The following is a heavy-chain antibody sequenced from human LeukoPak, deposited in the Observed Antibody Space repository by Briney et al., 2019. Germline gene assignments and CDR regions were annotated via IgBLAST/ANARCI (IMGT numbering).Heavy chain of an antibody. CDR3: ARGGGAVGNWFDP. J-gene: IGHJ5*02. Sequence: PSETLSLTCTVSGYSISSGYYWGWIRQPPGKGLEWIGSIYHSGSTYYNPSLKSRVTISVDTSKNQFSLKLGSVTAADTAVYYCARGGGAVGNWFDPWGRGTLVTVSS. V-gene: IGHV4-38-2*02. CDR1: GYSISSGYY. D-gene: IGHD3-16*01. CDR2: IYHSGST.